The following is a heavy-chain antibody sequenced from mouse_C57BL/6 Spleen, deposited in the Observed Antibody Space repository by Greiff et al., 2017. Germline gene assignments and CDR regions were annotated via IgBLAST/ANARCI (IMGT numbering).Heavy chain of an antibody. Sequence: VQLQQSGAELVKPGASVKLSCKASGYTFTSYWMHWVKQRPGRGLEWIGRIDPNSGGTKYNEKFKSKATLTVDKPSSTAYMQLSSLTSEDSAVYYCARSGIIYYDYDRVYFDYWGQGTTLTVSS. V-gene: IGHV1-72*01. CDR2: IDPNSGGT. CDR3: ARSGIIYYDYDRVYFDY. CDR1: GYTFTSYW. J-gene: IGHJ2*01. D-gene: IGHD2-4*01.